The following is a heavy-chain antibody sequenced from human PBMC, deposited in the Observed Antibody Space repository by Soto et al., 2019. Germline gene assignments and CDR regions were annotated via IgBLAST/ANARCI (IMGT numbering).Heavy chain of an antibody. CDR2: IIPIFGTA. V-gene: IGHV1-69*13. CDR3: ARDSGVVYAPYYYYYGMDV. J-gene: IGHJ6*02. Sequence: SVKVSCKASGGTFSSYAISWVRQAPGQGLEWMGGIIPIFGTANYAQKFQGRVTITADESTSTAYMELSSLRSEDTAVYYCARDSGVVYAPYYYYYGMDVWGQGTTVTVSS. D-gene: IGHD2-8*02. CDR1: GGTFSSYA.